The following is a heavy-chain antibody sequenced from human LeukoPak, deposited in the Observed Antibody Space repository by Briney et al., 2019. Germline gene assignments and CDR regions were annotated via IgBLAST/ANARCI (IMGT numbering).Heavy chain of an antibody. Sequence: GGSLRLSCAASGFHFNAYWMHWVRHAPGKGLVWISHINNDGSNTTYADSVKGRLTVSRDNAKNTVNLQLNSLRVEDTAVYYCGGGADWSGYMTTSVDVWGKGTTVTVSS. D-gene: IGHD3-3*01. CDR3: GGGADWSGYMTTSVDV. J-gene: IGHJ6*04. CDR1: GFHFNAYW. V-gene: IGHV3-74*01. CDR2: INNDGSNT.